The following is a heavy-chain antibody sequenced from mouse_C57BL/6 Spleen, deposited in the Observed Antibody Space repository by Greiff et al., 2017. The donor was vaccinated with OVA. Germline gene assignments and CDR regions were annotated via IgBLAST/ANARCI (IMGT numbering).Heavy chain of an antibody. J-gene: IGHJ3*01. V-gene: IGHV5-12*01. D-gene: IGHD2-4*01. CDR3: ARHYDYDDGFAY. CDR1: GFTFSDYY. Sequence: EVMLVESGGGLVQPGGSLKLSCAASGFTFSDYYMYWVRQTPEKRLEWVAYISNGGGSTYYPDTVKGRFTISRDNAKNTLYLQMSRLKSEDTAMYYCARHYDYDDGFAYWGQGTLVTVSA. CDR2: ISNGGGST.